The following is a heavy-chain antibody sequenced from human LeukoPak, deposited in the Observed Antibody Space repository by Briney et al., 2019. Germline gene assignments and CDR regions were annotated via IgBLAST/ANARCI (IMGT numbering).Heavy chain of an antibody. CDR2: INSRSTTI. V-gene: IGHV3-48*01. CDR1: GFSFSTYN. J-gene: IGHJ4*02. D-gene: IGHD2-2*01. Sequence: GGSLRLSCAASGFSFSTYNMNWVRQAPGKGLEWISFINSRSTTIYYADSVKGRFTISRDNSKNTLYLQMGSLRAEDMAVYYCARDKGPAAAYYFDYWGQGTLVTVSS. CDR3: ARDKGPAAAYYFDY.